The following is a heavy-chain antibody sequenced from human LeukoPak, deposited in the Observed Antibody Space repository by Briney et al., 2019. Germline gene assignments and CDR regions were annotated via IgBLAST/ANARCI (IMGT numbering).Heavy chain of an antibody. CDR2: ISGSGGST. CDR1: GFTFSSYA. CDR3: AKSRDAGITMIVVVITTPDYSDY. V-gene: IGHV3-23*01. J-gene: IGHJ4*02. D-gene: IGHD3-22*01. Sequence: PGGSLRLSCAASGFTFSSYAMSWVRQAPGKGLEWVSAISGSGGSTYYADSVKGRFTISRDNSKNTLYLQMNSLRAEDTAVYYCAKSRDAGITMIVVVITTPDYSDYWGQGTLVTVSS.